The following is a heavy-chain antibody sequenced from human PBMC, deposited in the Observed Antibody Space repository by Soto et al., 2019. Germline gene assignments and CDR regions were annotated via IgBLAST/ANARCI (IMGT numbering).Heavy chain of an antibody. Sequence: SETLSLTCTVSGGSISSYYWSWIRQPPGKGLEWIGYIYYSGSTNYNPSLKSRVTISVDTSKNQFSLKLSSVTAADTAVYYCARGRFGELSPFDYWGRGTLVTVS. J-gene: IGHJ4*02. D-gene: IGHD3-10*01. CDR2: IYYSGST. V-gene: IGHV4-59*01. CDR1: GGSISSYY. CDR3: ARGRFGELSPFDY.